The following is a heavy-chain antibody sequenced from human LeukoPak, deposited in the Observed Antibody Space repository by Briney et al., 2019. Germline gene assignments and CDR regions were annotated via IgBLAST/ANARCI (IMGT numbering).Heavy chain of an antibody. CDR2: ISGSSSYI. J-gene: IGHJ3*02. CDR3: ARDPYSSGWYKDAFDI. V-gene: IGHV3-21*01. CDR1: GFTFSSYS. D-gene: IGHD6-19*01. Sequence: PGGSLRLSCAASGFTFSSYSMNWVRQAPGKGLEWVSSISGSSSYINYADSVKGRFTISRDNAQNSLFLQLNSLRAEDTAVYYCARDPYSSGWYKDAFDIWGQGTMVTVSS.